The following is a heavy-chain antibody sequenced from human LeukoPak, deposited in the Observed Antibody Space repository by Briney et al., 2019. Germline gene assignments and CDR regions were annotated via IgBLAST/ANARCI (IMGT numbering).Heavy chain of an antibody. D-gene: IGHD1-26*01. CDR3: ARGIVGATTPGDY. Sequence: GASVKVSCKASGYTFTNYYIHWVRQAPGQGLEWMGWINPNSGGTNYAQKFQGRVTMTRDTSISTAYMELSRLRSDDTAVYYCARGIVGATTPGDYWGQGTLVTVSS. V-gene: IGHV1-2*02. CDR2: INPNSGGT. J-gene: IGHJ4*02. CDR1: GYTFTNYY.